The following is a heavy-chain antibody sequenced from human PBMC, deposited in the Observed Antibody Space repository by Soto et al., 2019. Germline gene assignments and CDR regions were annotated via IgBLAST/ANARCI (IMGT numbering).Heavy chain of an antibody. CDR3: ARDSGGGHGMATITGWFDP. V-gene: IGHV1-2*04. CDR2: INPNSGGT. Sequence: ASVNVSCNAAGYTFSGCYIHWVRQAPGQGREWMGWINPNSGGTNYAQKFQGWVTMTRDTSISTAYMELSSLRSDDTAVYYCARDSGGGHGMATITGWFDPWGQGTLVTVSS. D-gene: IGHD5-12*01. J-gene: IGHJ5*02. CDR1: GYTFSGCY.